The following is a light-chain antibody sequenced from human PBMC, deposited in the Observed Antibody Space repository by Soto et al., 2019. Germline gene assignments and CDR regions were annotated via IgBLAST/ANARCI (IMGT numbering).Light chain of an antibody. V-gene: IGKV1-5*03. CDR1: QSISSW. CDR3: QQYNSYPLT. Sequence: DIQMTQSTSTLSASVGDRVTITCRASQSISSWLAWYQQKPGKAPNLLIYKASSLESGVPSRFSGSGSGTEFTLTISSLQPDDFATYYCQQYNSYPLTFGGGTKVDIK. CDR2: KAS. J-gene: IGKJ4*01.